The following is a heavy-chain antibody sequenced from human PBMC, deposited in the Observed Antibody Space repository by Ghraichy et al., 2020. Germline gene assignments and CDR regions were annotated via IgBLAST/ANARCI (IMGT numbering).Heavy chain of an antibody. CDR3: AKGKAASNYYGASVYGMDV. V-gene: IGHV3-23*01. D-gene: IGHD3-10*01. Sequence: GGSLRLSCAASGFTFSSYAMSWVRQAPGKGLEWVSAISGSGGSTYYADSVKGRFTISRDNSKNTLYLQMNSLRAEDTAVYYCAKGKAASNYYGASVYGMDVWGQGTTVTVSS. J-gene: IGHJ6*02. CDR2: ISGSGGST. CDR1: GFTFSSYA.